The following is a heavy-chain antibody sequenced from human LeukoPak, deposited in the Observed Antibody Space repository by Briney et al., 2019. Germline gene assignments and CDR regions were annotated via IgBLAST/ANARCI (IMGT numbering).Heavy chain of an antibody. D-gene: IGHD2/OR15-2a*01. CDR3: AHISLIDPRASFDY. J-gene: IGHJ4*02. CDR2: IYLGGHM. CDR1: GFSLSTRGVG. V-gene: IGHV2-5*02. Sequence: SGPTLMKPTPALTLTFTFYGFSLSTRGVGEGWNRQPPGKAPEGLALIYLGGHMRHSPSLNNRLTVTKDTSKNKVGLTMTNMDPVDTATYYCAHISLIDPRASFDYWGQGIVVTVSS.